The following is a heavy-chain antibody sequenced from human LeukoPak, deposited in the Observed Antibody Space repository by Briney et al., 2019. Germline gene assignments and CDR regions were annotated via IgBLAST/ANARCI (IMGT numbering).Heavy chain of an antibody. CDR3: AKGLVASWEYFQH. D-gene: IGHD2-2*01. CDR1: GFTFSSYG. Sequence: QPGRSLRLSCAASGFTFSSYGMHWVRQAPGKGLEWVAVISYDGSNKYYADSVKGRFTISRDNSKNTLYLQMNSLRAEDTAVYYCAKGLVASWEYFQHWGQGTLVTVSS. CDR2: ISYDGSNK. V-gene: IGHV3-30*18. J-gene: IGHJ1*01.